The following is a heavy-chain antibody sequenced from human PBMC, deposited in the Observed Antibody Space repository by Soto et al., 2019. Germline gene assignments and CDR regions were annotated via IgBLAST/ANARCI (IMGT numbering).Heavy chain of an antibody. V-gene: IGHV3-21*01. Sequence: PGGSLNLACAASGFTFSSYSMSWVRQAPGKGLEWVSSISGSASNIHYADSVKGRFTISRDTAENSLYLQLNSLRAEDTALYYCARDGHCISSSCFFLPDYWGQGTLVTVSS. CDR3: ARDGHCISSSCFFLPDY. J-gene: IGHJ4*02. CDR1: GFTFSSYS. CDR2: ISGSASNI. D-gene: IGHD2-2*01.